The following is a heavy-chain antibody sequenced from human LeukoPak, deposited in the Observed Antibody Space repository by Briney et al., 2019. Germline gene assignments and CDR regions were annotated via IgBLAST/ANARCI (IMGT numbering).Heavy chain of an antibody. D-gene: IGHD3-10*01. CDR3: ARGPYWFGELLSPFDY. CDR1: GYTFTGYY. V-gene: IGHV1-2*02. Sequence: ASVKVSCKASGYTFTGYYMHWVRLAPGQGLEWMGWINPNSGGTNYAQKFQGRVTMTRDTSISTAYMELSRLRSDDTAVYYCARGPYWFGELLSPFDYWGQGTLVTVSS. J-gene: IGHJ4*02. CDR2: INPNSGGT.